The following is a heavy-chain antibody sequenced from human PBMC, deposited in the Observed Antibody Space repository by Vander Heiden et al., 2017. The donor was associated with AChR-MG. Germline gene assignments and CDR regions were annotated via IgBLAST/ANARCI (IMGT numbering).Heavy chain of an antibody. Sequence: QPQLVQPGAEVNNPGASVKVSCRTSGYSFTNYDITSVRQATGRGLECMGWMNPNSGDTGYAQNFRGRVTMTRNASTRTAYMELSGLRTEDTGVYYCARGLARGGFDSWGQGTLVTVSS. J-gene: IGHJ5*01. CDR1: GYSFTNYD. D-gene: IGHD6-13*01. V-gene: IGHV1-8*01. CDR3: ARGLARGGFDS. CDR2: MNPNSGDT.